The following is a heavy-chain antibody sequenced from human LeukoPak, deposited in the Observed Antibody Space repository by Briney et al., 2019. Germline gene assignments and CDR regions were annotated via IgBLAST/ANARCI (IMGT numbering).Heavy chain of an antibody. V-gene: IGHV3-74*01. D-gene: IGHD1/OR15-1a*01. CDR2: IVSDGSTT. Sequence: GGSLRLSCAASGFTFSTYWMHWVRQAPGKGLVWVSRIVSDGSTTTYADSVKGRFTISRDNAKNSLYLQMNSLRAEDTAVYYCARDYTEEQTDYWGQGTLVTVSS. CDR3: ARDYTEEQTDY. CDR1: GFTFSTYW. J-gene: IGHJ4*02.